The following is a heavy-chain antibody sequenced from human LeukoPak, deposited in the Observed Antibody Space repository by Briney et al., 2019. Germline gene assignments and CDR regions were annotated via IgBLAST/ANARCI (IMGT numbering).Heavy chain of an antibody. CDR3: ARDLDWLLFDY. D-gene: IGHD3-9*01. CDR2: VSPEGSGT. Sequence: GSLRLSCAASGFTFSTYWMHWVRQAPGKGLVWVARVSPEGSGTTYADSVKGRFTISSDNERNTLYPQMNSLRVEATAVYYCARDLDWLLFDYWGQGTLATVSS. CDR1: GFTFSTYW. J-gene: IGHJ4*02. V-gene: IGHV3-74*03.